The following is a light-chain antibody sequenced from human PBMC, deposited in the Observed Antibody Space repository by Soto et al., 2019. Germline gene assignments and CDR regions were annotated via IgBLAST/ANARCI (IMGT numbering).Light chain of an antibody. CDR1: QSVRSIY. CDR3: QQFGDSPAT. Sequence: EIVLTQSPGTLSLSPGERATLSCRASQSVRSIYLAWYQQKPGQAPRLLIYGTSSRATGIPDRFSGSGSGTDFTLTISRLEPEDFAVYHCQQFGDSPATFGGGTKVEIK. J-gene: IGKJ4*01. CDR2: GTS. V-gene: IGKV3-20*01.